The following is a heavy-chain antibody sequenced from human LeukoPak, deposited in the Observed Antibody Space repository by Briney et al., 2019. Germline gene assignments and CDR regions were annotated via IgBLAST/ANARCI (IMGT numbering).Heavy chain of an antibody. CDR2: IYSGGST. V-gene: IGHV3-66*01. Sequence: GGSLRLSCAAPGFTVGSNYMSWVRQAPGKGLEWVSVIYSGGSTYYADSVKGRFTISRDNFKNTLYLQMNSLRAEDTAVYYCARDLQDPLGGRNDYWGQGTLVTVSS. D-gene: IGHD3-16*01. CDR1: GFTVGSNY. CDR3: ARDLQDPLGGRNDY. J-gene: IGHJ4*02.